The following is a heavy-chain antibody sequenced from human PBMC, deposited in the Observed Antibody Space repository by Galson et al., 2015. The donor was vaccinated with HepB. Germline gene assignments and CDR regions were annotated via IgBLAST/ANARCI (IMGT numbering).Heavy chain of an antibody. CDR1: GFTFTSSA. V-gene: IGHV1-58*01. D-gene: IGHD1-26*01. CDR2: IVVGSGNT. CDR3: AADVVGATRISGYFDY. Sequence: SVKVSCKASGFTFTSSAVQWVRQARGQRLEWIGWIVVGSGNTNYAQKFQERVTITRDMSTSTAYMGLSSLRSEDTAVYYCAADVVGATRISGYFDYWGQGTLVTVSS. J-gene: IGHJ4*02.